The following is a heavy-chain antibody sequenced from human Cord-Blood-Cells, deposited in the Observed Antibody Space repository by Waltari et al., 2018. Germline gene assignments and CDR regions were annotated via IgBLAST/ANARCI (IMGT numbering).Heavy chain of an antibody. Sequence: QVQLVQSGAEVKKPGSSVKVSCKASGGTFSSYAISWVRQAPGQGLEWMGRIIPILGIANYAQKFQGRVTITADKSTSTAYMELSSLRSEDTAVYYCAREGRYIYGSGDPLSSVYWGQGTLVTVSS. D-gene: IGHD5-18*01. CDR2: IIPILGIA. CDR1: GGTFSSYA. V-gene: IGHV1-69*09. J-gene: IGHJ4*02. CDR3: AREGRYIYGSGDPLSSVY.